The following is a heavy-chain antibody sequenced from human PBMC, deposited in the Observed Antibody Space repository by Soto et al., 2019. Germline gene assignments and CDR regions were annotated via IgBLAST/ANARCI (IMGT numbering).Heavy chain of an antibody. CDR1: GFIFSNYA. Sequence: EVQLLESGGGLVQPGGSLRLSCAASGFIFSNYAMSWVRQAPGKGPESVSAIGGNGADTYYADSVKGRFTISRDNSKNTLYLQMNSLRAEDTAVYFCAIPSGLTVTGPDYWGQRTLVTVSS. V-gene: IGHV3-23*01. CDR2: IGGNGADT. D-gene: IGHD6-19*01. J-gene: IGHJ4*02. CDR3: AIPSGLTVTGPDY.